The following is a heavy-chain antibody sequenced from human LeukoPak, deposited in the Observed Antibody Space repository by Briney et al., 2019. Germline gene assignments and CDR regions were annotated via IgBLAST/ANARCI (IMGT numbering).Heavy chain of an antibody. Sequence: SETLSLTCIVSGGSISSYYWSWIRQPAGKGLEWIGRIYTSGSTNYNPSLKSRVTMSVDTSKNQFSLKLSSVTAADTAVYYCARGGWELLLGYFDYWGQGTLVTVSS. CDR3: ARGGWELLLGYFDY. CDR2: IYTSGST. V-gene: IGHV4-4*07. J-gene: IGHJ4*02. D-gene: IGHD1-26*01. CDR1: GGSISSYY.